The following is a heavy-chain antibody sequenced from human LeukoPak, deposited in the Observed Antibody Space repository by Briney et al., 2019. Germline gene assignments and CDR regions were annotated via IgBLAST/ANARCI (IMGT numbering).Heavy chain of an antibody. V-gene: IGHV3-30-3*02. J-gene: IGHJ4*02. CDR2: IPYDGSNK. CDR3: AKSLLLWPDY. CDR1: GFTFSSYA. D-gene: IGHD3-10*01. Sequence: GGSLRLSCAASGFTFSSYAMHWVRQAPGKGLEWVAVIPYDGSNKYYADSVKGRFTISRDNSKNTLYLQMNSLRAEDTAVYYCAKSLLLWPDYWGQGTLVTVSS.